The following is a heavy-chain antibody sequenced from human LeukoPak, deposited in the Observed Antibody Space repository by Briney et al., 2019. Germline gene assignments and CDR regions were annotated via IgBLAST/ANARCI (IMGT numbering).Heavy chain of an antibody. CDR1: GFTFRSCA. Sequence: GGSLRLSCAASGFTFRSCAMHWVRQAPGKGLEWVAVISYDGSNKYYADSVKGRFTISRDNSKNTLYLQVSSLRGEDTAVYYCAKERAAGYSGSWCIFDHWGQGTLVTVSS. D-gene: IGHD6-13*01. CDR3: AKERAAGYSGSWCIFDH. CDR2: ISYDGSNK. V-gene: IGHV3-30*04. J-gene: IGHJ4*02.